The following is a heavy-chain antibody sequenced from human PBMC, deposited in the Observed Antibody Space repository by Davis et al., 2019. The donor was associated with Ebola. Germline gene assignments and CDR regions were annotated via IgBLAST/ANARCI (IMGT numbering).Heavy chain of an antibody. CDR2: ISAYNGNT. D-gene: IGHD5-18*01. J-gene: IGHJ3*01. CDR3: ARDLDTAMSF. V-gene: IGHV1-18*01. CDR1: GGTFNRYT. Sequence: ASVKVSCKASGGTFNRYTISWVRQAPGQGLEWMGWISAYNGNTNYAQKLQGRVTMTTDTSTSTAYMELRSLRSDDTAVYYCARDLDTAMSFWGQGTMVTVSS.